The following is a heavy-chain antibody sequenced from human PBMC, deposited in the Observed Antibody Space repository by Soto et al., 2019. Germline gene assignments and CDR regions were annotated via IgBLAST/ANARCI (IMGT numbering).Heavy chain of an antibody. CDR1: GFTFSTYA. D-gene: IGHD4-4*01. CDR2: IGGSGVST. J-gene: IGHJ4*02. V-gene: IGHV3-23*01. CDR3: ARDLQSKYYFDY. Sequence: GGSLRLSCAPSGFTFSTYAMTWVRQAPGKGVEWVSGIGGSGVSTYYADSVKGRFAISRDNSKNTLYLQMNCLRAEDTAVYYCARDLQSKYYFDYWGQGTLIGVSS.